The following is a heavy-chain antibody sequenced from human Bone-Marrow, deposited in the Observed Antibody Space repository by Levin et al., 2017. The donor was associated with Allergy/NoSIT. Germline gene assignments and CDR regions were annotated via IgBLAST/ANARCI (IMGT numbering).Heavy chain of an antibody. CDR3: ARDDYDFWTGHWGS. D-gene: IGHD3-3*01. CDR1: GFNLSDYG. CDR2: IWYDGSKK. J-gene: IGHJ5*02. V-gene: IGHV3-33*01. Sequence: PGGSLRLSCAVSGFNLSDYGLLWVRQAPGKGLEWVSFIWYDGSKKYYSESVKGRFSISRDDSKQTVFLQMNGLRVDDTAMYYCARDDYDFWTGHWGSWGQGTLVTVSS.